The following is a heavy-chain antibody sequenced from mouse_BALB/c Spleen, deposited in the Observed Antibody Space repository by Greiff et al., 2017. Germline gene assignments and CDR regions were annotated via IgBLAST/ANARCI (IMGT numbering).Heavy chain of an antibody. D-gene: IGHD1-1*01. CDR1: GFNIKDTY. J-gene: IGHJ2*01. V-gene: IGHV14-3*02. Sequence: VQLQQSGAELVKPGASVKLSCTASGFNIKDTYMHWVKQRPEQGLEWIGRIDPANGNTKYDPKFQGKATMTADTSSNTAYLQLSSLTSEDTAVYYCNAGGSSLFDYWGQGTTLTVSS. CDR2: IDPANGNT. CDR3: NAGGSSLFDY.